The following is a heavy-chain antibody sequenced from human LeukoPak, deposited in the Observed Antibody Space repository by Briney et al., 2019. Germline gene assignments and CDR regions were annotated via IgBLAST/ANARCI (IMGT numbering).Heavy chain of an antibody. D-gene: IGHD6-19*01. CDR2: IYTSGST. CDR1: GGSISSYY. V-gene: IGHV4-4*07. J-gene: IGHJ5*02. Sequence: PSETLSLTCTVSGGSISSYYWSRIRQPAGKGLEWIGRIYTSGSTNYNPSLKSRVTMSVDTSKNQFSLKLSSVTAADTAVYYCARGGHSSCWYRPGFNWFDPWGQGTLVTVSS. CDR3: ARGGHSSCWYRPGFNWFDP.